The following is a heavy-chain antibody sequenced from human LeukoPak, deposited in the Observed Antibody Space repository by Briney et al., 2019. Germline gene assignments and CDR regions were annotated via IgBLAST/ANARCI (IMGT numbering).Heavy chain of an antibody. CDR3: ARHEIVVVVAAKSWFDP. V-gene: IGHV4-39*01. CDR1: GGSISSSSYY. D-gene: IGHD2-15*01. J-gene: IGHJ5*02. CDR2: IYYSGST. Sequence: SETLSLTCTVSGGSISSSSYYWGWIRQPPGKGLEWIGSIYYSGSTYYNPSLKSRVTISVDTSKNQFSLKLSSVTAADTAVYYCARHEIVVVVAAKSWFDPWGQGTLATVSS.